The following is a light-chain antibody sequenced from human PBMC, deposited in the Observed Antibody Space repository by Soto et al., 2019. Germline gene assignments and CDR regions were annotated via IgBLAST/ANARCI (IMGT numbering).Light chain of an antibody. V-gene: IGKV1-33*01. CDR1: QDISKY. CDR3: QQYDNFPRT. J-gene: IGKJ2*01. Sequence: DLQMTQSPSSLSASVGDRVTITCQASQDISKYLNWFQQRPGKAPRLLIYDASKLETGVPSRYSGRGVGTDFTFIISSLQPEDIATYYCQQYDNFPRTFGQGTKLEIK. CDR2: DAS.